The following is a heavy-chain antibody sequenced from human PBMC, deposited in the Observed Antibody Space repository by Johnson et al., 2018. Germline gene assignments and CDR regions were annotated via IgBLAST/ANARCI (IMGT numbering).Heavy chain of an antibody. CDR1: GYTFTSYD. D-gene: IGHD2-2*01. CDR2: MNPNSGNT. J-gene: IGHJ6*03. CDR3: ARGDSVVVPAAQTYYYYYYMDG. V-gene: IGHV1-8*01. Sequence: VQLLESGAEVKKPGASVKVSCKASGYTFTSYDINWVRQATGQGLEWMGWMNPNSGNTGYAQKFQGRVTMTRNTSISPAYMELSSLRSEDTAVYYCARGDSVVVPAAQTYYYYYYMDGGGKGTTVTVSS.